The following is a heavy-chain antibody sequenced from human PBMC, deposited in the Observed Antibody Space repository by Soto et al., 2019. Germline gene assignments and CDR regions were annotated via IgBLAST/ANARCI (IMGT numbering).Heavy chain of an antibody. J-gene: IGHJ6*02. CDR1: GFTFSSYW. D-gene: IGHD2-15*01. CDR2: IKQDGSEK. V-gene: IGHV3-7*01. Sequence: EVQLVESGGGLVQPGGSLRLSCAASGFTFSSYWMSWVRQAPGKGLEWVANIKQDGSEKYYVDSVKGRFTISRDNAKDPLYLEMNRLRAEDTAVYYCAREREWGYFSGGSCHSSYFYGMDGWGQGTTVTVSS. CDR3: AREREWGYFSGGSCHSSYFYGMDG.